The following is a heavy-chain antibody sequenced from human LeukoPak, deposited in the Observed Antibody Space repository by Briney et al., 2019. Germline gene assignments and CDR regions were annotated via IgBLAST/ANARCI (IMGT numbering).Heavy chain of an antibody. D-gene: IGHD3-10*01. CDR1: GFTFDDYA. J-gene: IGHJ4*02. Sequence: GGSLRLSCAASGFTFDDYAMHWARQAPGKGLEWVSGISWNSGSIGYADSVKGRFTISRDNAKNSLYLQMNSLRAEDTALYYCAKTYGSGSYLGYFDYWGQGTLVTVSS. V-gene: IGHV3-9*01. CDR2: ISWNSGSI. CDR3: AKTYGSGSYLGYFDY.